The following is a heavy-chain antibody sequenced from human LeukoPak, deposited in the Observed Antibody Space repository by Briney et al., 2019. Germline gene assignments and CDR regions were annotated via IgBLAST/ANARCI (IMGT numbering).Heavy chain of an antibody. D-gene: IGHD3-10*01. Sequence: ASVKVSCKVSGYTLTELSMHWVRQAPGKGLEWMGGFDPEDGETIYAQKFQGRVTMTEDTSTDTAYMELSSLRSEDTAVYYCARDFRWYYGSGSYYNFDAFDIWGQGTMVTVSS. CDR2: FDPEDGET. J-gene: IGHJ3*02. CDR1: GYTLTELS. V-gene: IGHV1-24*01. CDR3: ARDFRWYYGSGSYYNFDAFDI.